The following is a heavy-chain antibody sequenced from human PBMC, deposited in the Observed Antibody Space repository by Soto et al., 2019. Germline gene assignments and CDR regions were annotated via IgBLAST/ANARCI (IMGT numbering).Heavy chain of an antibody. CDR2: IYPFDFDT. CDR3: ARQSGTDPSYPHYVMDV. Sequence: GESLKISCKGFGYNFANHWIGWVRQMPGQGLEWMGIIYPFDFDTKYNPSFRGLVTISADKSINTAYLQWNSLRASDTAIYYCARQSGTDPSYPHYVMDVWGKGSKVTGSS. D-gene: IGHD3-16*01. CDR1: GYNFANHW. V-gene: IGHV5-51*01. J-gene: IGHJ6*04.